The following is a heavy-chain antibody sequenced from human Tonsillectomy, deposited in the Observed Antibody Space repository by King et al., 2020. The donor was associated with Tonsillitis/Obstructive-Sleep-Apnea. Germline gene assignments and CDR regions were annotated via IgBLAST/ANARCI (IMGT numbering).Heavy chain of an antibody. Sequence: VTLKESGPALVKPTQTLTLTCTFSGFSLSTSVMCVSWIRQPPGESLECLSLIEWGCVNYDRPILKNMLTISKDTSKNQVVLTMTNMDPVDTATYYCARYCSSTSCPGRAGSAFDIWGQGTMVTVSS. CDR2: IEWGCVN. CDR3: ARYCSSTSCPGRAGSAFDI. CDR1: GFSLSTSVMC. D-gene: IGHD2-2*01. V-gene: IGHV2-70*01. J-gene: IGHJ3*02.